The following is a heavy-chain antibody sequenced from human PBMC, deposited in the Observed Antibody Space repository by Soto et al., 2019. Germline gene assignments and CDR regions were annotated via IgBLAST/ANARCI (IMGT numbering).Heavy chain of an antibody. Sequence: PGGSLSLSCAASGFPFSSYWMSWVRQAPGKGLEWVANIKQDGSEKYYVDSVKGRFTISRDNAKNSLYLQMNSLRAEDTDVYYCARDVLGYCSGGSCSRRIDYWGQGTLVTVSS. V-gene: IGHV3-7*01. J-gene: IGHJ4*02. D-gene: IGHD2-15*01. CDR2: IKQDGSEK. CDR1: GFPFSSYW. CDR3: ARDVLGYCSGGSCSRRIDY.